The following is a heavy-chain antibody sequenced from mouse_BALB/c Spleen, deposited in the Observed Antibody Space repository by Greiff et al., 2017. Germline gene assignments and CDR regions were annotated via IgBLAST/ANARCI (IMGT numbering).Heavy chain of an antibody. V-gene: IGHV1-9*01. Sequence: QVQLQQSGAELMKPGASVKISCKATGYTFSSYWIEWVKQRPGHGLEWIGEILPGSGSTNYNEKFKGKATFTADTSSNTAYMQLSSLTSEDSAVYYCARWDYSYAMDYWGQGTSVTVSS. D-gene: IGHD1-1*01. CDR1: GYTFSSYW. J-gene: IGHJ4*01. CDR2: ILPGSGST. CDR3: ARWDYSYAMDY.